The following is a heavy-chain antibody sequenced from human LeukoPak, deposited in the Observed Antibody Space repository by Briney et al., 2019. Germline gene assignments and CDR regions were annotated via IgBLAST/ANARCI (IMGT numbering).Heavy chain of an antibody. D-gene: IGHD3-9*01. V-gene: IGHV1-46*01. CDR1: GYTFTSYY. J-gene: IGHJ6*02. CDR2: INPSGGST. Sequence: ASVKVSCKASGYTFTSYYMHWVRQAPGQGLEWMGIINPSGGSTSYAQKFQGRVTMTRDTSTSTVYMELSSLRSEDTAVYYCARGTGVLAGYQYYYYYGMDVWGQGTTVTVSS. CDR3: ARGTGVLAGYQYYYYYGMDV.